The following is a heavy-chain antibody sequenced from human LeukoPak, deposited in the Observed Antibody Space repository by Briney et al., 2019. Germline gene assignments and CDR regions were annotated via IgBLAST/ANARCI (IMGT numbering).Heavy chain of an antibody. CDR2: ISGSGGST. V-gene: IGHV3-23*01. J-gene: IGHJ3*02. D-gene: IGHD2-21*02. CDR3: AKDWGDSGPPPLDAFDI. Sequence: SGGSLRLSCAASGFTFSSYAMSWVRQAPGKGLEWVSAISGSGGSTYYADSVKGRFTISRDNSKNTLYLQMNSLRAEDTAVYYCAKDWGDSGPPPLDAFDIWGQGTMVTVSS. CDR1: GFTFSSYA.